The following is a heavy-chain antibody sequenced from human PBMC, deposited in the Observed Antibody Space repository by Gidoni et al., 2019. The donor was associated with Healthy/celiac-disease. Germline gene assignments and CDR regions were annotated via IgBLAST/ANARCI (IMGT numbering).Heavy chain of an antibody. D-gene: IGHD3-16*01. CDR3: ARGRLQGFPGGEYYYYGMDV. Sequence: QVQLVQSGAEVKKPGSSVKVSCKASGGTFSSYAISWVRQAPGQGLEWMGGIIPIFGTANYAQKFQGRVTITADESTSTAYMELSSLRSEDTAVYYCARGRLQGFPGGEYYYYGMDVWGQGTTVTVSS. J-gene: IGHJ6*02. CDR1: GGTFSSYA. V-gene: IGHV1-69*01. CDR2: IIPIFGTA.